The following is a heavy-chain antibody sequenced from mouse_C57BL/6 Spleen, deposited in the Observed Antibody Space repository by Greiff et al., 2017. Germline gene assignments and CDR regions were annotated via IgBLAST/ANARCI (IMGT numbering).Heavy chain of an antibody. Sequence: QVQLQPGAELVKPGASVKLSCKASGYTFTSYWMHWVKQRPGRGLEWIGRIDPNSGGTKYNEKFKSKATLTVDKPSSTAYMQLSSLTSEDSAVYYCARGIYDGYYGFAYWGQGTLVTVSA. CDR1: GYTFTSYW. CDR3: ARGIYDGYYGFAY. D-gene: IGHD2-3*01. J-gene: IGHJ3*01. V-gene: IGHV1-72*01. CDR2: IDPNSGGT.